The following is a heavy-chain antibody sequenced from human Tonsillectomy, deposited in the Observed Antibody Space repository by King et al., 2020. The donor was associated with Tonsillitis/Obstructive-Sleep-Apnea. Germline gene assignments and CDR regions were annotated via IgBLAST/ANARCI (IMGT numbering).Heavy chain of an antibody. CDR1: GGSISSGGYY. J-gene: IGHJ6*02. CDR2: IYYSGST. V-gene: IGHV4-31*03. Sequence: VQLQESGPGLVKPSQTLSLTCTVSGGSISSGGYYWSWIRQHPGQGLEWIGYIYYSGSTYYNPSLKSRVTISVDTSKNQFSLKLSSVTAADTAVYYCAGFRVVPAAMNYYYYGMDVWGQGTTVTVSS. CDR3: AGFRVVPAAMNYYYYGMDV. D-gene: IGHD2-2*01.